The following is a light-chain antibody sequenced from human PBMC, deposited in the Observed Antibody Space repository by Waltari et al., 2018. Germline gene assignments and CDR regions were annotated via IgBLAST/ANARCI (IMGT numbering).Light chain of an antibody. Sequence: QSALTQPASVSGSPGQSITISCTGSSSDVGGYNYVSWYQQHPGKAPKLMTYHVSERPSVVSNRFSCSKSGNTASLTISWLQAEDEADYYCISYTTSNTWVFGGGTKLTVL. V-gene: IGLV2-14*01. CDR2: HVS. CDR1: SSDVGGYNY. J-gene: IGLJ3*02. CDR3: ISYTTSNTWV.